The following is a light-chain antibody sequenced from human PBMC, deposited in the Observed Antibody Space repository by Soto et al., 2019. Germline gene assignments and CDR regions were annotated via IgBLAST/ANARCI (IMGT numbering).Light chain of an antibody. CDR2: GAS. V-gene: IGKV3-20*01. CDR1: QSVSSSY. J-gene: IGKJ3*01. CDR3: QQYGSSPFT. Sequence: ESVLTQSPGTLSMSPGERATLSCRASQSVSSSYSAWYQQKPGQAPRLLIYGASSRATGLPDRFSGSGSGTDFTLTISRLEPEDFALYYCQQYGSSPFTFGPGTKVDIK.